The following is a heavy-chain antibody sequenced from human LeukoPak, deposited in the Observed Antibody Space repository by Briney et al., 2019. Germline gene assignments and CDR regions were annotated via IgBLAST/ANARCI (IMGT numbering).Heavy chain of an antibody. V-gene: IGHV3-7*01. CDR1: GFTFRSYW. CDR2: IKTDGSET. D-gene: IGHD3-16*01. CDR3: VRDYVWGTSESDY. J-gene: IGHJ4*02. Sequence: GGSLRLSCAASGFTFRSYWMTWMRQTPGKGLEWVANIKTDGSETYYLDSVKGRFTVSRDNAKNSLFLQMNSLRAEDTAIYYCVRDYVWGTSESDYWGQGILVTVSS.